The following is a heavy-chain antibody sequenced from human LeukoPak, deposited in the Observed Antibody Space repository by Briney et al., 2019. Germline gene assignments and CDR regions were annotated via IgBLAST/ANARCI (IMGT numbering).Heavy chain of an antibody. D-gene: IGHD1/OR15-1a*01. CDR2: INPNSGDT. J-gene: IGHJ4*02. V-gene: IGHV1-2*02. CDR1: GYTLTDSY. Sequence: ASVKVSCKASGYTLTDSYMHWVRQAPGQGLEWLAWINPNSGDTNYAQKFQGRVTVTSDTSISTAYMELSGLTSDDTAVYFCAREEQYRNYFDDWGQGTLVTVS. CDR3: AREEQYRNYFDD.